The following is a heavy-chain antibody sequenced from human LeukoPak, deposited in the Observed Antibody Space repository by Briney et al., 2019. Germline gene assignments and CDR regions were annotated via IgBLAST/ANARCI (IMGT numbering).Heavy chain of an antibody. V-gene: IGHV3-21*01. CDR1: GFTLSSYS. CDR2: ISSSSSYI. D-gene: IGHD5-24*01. CDR3: ARGHGYNSSGDY. Sequence: GGSLRLSCAASGFTLSSYSMNWVRQAPGKGLEWVSSISSSSSYIYYADSVKGRFTISRDNAKNSLYLQMNSLRAEDTAVYYCARGHGYNSSGDYWGQGTLVTVSS. J-gene: IGHJ4*02.